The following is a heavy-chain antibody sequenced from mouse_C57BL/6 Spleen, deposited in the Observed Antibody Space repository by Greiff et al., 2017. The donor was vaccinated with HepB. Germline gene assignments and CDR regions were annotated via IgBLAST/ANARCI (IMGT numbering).Heavy chain of an antibody. D-gene: IGHD3-3*01. J-gene: IGHJ2*01. Sequence: VQLQQSGAELVKPGASVKLSCKASGYTFTSYWMHWVKQRPGQGLEWIGMIHPNSGSTNYNEKFKSKATLTLDKSSSTAYMQLSSLTSEDYAVYYCARCLGYYFDYWGQGTTLTVSS. V-gene: IGHV1-64*01. CDR2: IHPNSGST. CDR1: GYTFTSYW. CDR3: ARCLGYYFDY.